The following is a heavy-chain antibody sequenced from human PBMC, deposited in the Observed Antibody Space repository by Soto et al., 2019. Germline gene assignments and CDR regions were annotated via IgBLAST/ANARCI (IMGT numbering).Heavy chain of an antibody. Sequence: QVQLVQSGADVKKPGASVKVSCKASGYTFTSYGISWVRQAPGQGLEWMGWISAYNGNTNYAQKLQGRGTMTTDTSTITAYMALRSVRSDDTAVYYCARDGGGFLEWNIKNWWFDPWGQGTLVTVSS. V-gene: IGHV1-18*01. CDR1: GYTFTSYG. CDR3: ARDGGGFLEWNIKNWWFDP. D-gene: IGHD3-3*01. J-gene: IGHJ5*02. CDR2: ISAYNGNT.